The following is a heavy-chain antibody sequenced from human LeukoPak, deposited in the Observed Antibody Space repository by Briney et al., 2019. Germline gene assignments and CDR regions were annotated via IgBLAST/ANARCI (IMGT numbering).Heavy chain of an antibody. CDR3: ARTSGGTFDH. J-gene: IGHJ5*02. V-gene: IGHV3-48*01. D-gene: IGHD4-23*01. CDR2: IRYSSSTI. Sequence: GGSLRLSCAASGFTFSSYNMNWVRQAPGRGLEWRSYIRYSSSTIYYPDSVKGRCTIYRDNAKNSLYLQLNGLRAEYTAVYYCARTSGGTFDHWGQGTLVTVSS. CDR1: GFTFSSYN.